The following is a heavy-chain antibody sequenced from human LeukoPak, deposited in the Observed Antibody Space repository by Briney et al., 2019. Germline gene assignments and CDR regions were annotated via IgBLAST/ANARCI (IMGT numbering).Heavy chain of an antibody. D-gene: IGHD3-9*01. Sequence: GESLKISCKGSGYSFTSYWIGWVRQMPGKGLEWMGIIYPGDSDTRYSPSFQGQATISADKSISTAYLQWSSLKASDTAMYYCARRPDLRYFDSSSYAFDIWGQGTMVTVSS. CDR1: GYSFTSYW. CDR3: ARRPDLRYFDSSSYAFDI. CDR2: IYPGDSDT. V-gene: IGHV5-51*01. J-gene: IGHJ3*02.